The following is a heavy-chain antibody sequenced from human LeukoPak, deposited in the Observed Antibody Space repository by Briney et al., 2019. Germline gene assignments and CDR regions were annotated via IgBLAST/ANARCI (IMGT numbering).Heavy chain of an antibody. CDR3: ASMAGGFDP. V-gene: IGHV4-59*08. CDR2: IYYSGSI. D-gene: IGHD1-14*01. J-gene: IGHJ5*02. CDR1: GGSISSYY. Sequence: PSETLSLTCTVSGGSISSYYWSWIRQPPGKGLEWIGYIYYSGSINYNPSLKSRVTISVDTSKNQFSLKLSSVTAADTAVYYCASMAGGFDPWGQGTRVTVSS.